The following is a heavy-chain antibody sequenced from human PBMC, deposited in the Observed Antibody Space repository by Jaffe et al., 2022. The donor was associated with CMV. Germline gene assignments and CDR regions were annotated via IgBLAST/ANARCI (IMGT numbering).Heavy chain of an antibody. J-gene: IGHJ5*02. CDR1: GGSISSSSYY. D-gene: IGHD1-1*01. Sequence: QLQLQESGPGLVKPSETLSLTCTVSGGSISSSSYYWGWIRQPPGKGLEWIGSIYYSGSTYYNPSLKSRVTISVDTSKNQFSLKLSSVTAADTAVYYCARLERGHGWFDPWGQGTLVTVSS. V-gene: IGHV4-39*01. CDR3: ARLERGHGWFDP. CDR2: IYYSGST.